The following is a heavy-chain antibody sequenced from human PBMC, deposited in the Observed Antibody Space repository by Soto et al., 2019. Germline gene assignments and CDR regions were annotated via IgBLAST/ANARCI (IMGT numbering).Heavy chain of an antibody. J-gene: IGHJ4*02. D-gene: IGHD3-10*01. CDR3: AKDQEGGYYISNTFAY. V-gene: IGHV1-69*13. CDR1: GGTFSSYA. Sequence: GASVKVSCKASGGTFSSYAISWVRQAPGQGLEWMGGIIPIFGTANYAQKFQGRVTITADESTSTAYMELSSLRSEDTAVYYCAKDQEGGYYISNTFAYWGQGTLVTVSS. CDR2: IIPIFGTA.